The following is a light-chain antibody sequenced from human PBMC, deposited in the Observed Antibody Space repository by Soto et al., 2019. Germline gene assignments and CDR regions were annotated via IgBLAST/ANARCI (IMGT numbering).Light chain of an antibody. CDR2: EVS. J-gene: IGLJ1*01. CDR1: SSDVGGYKY. V-gene: IGLV2-14*01. Sequence: QSARTQPASVSGSPGQSITISCTGTSSDVGGYKYVSWYQHHPGKAPKLMIYEVSNRPSGVSNRFSGSKSGNTASLTISGLQAEDEADYYCTSYTSSNTYVFGTGTKLTV. CDR3: TSYTSSNTYV.